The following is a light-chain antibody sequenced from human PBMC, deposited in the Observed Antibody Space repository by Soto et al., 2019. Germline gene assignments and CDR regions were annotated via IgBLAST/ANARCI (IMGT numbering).Light chain of an antibody. CDR2: GAS. V-gene: IGKV3-15*01. CDR1: QSVSSN. CDR3: QQRGKWPST. J-gene: IGKJ2*02. Sequence: EIVMTQSPATLSVSPGERATLSCRASQSVSSNLAWYQQKPGQAPRLLIYGASTRAAGIPARFSGSGSGTEFTLTISSPQSEDFAVYYCQQRGKWPSTFGPGTKVDIK.